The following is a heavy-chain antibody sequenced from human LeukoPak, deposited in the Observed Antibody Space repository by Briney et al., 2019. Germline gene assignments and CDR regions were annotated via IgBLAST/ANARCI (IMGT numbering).Heavy chain of an antibody. J-gene: IGHJ4*02. Sequence: GASVKVSSKASGGTFSSYAISWVRQAPGQGLEWMGGIIPIFGTANYAQKFQGRVTITADESTSTAYMELSSLRSEDTAVYYCASAYSGYCSSTSCSDYWGQGTLVTVSS. CDR3: ASAYSGYCSSTSCSDY. V-gene: IGHV1-69*13. D-gene: IGHD2-2*01. CDR1: GGTFSSYA. CDR2: IIPIFGTA.